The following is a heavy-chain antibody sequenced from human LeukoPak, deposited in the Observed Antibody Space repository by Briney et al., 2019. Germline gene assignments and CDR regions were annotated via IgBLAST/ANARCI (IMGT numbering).Heavy chain of an antibody. D-gene: IGHD5-18*01. CDR3: ARLGDTAMVTLDY. CDR2: IYYSGST. CDR1: GGSISSYY. J-gene: IGHJ4*02. Sequence: PSETLSLTCTVSGGSISSYYWSWIRQPPGKGLEWIGYIYYSGSTNYNPSLKSRVTISVDTSKNQFSLKLSSVTAADTAVYCCARLGDTAMVTLDYWGQGTLVTVSS. V-gene: IGHV4-59*08.